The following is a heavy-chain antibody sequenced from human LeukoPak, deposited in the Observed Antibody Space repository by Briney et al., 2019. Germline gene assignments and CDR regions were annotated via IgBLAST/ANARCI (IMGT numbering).Heavy chain of an antibody. Sequence: GGSLRLSCAASGFTFDDYAMHWVRQAPGKGLEWVSGVSWNSGSIGYADSVKGRFTISRDNAKNSLYLQMNSLRAEDMALYYCAKGEYYYDSSGYKDNWFDPWGQGTLVTVSS. D-gene: IGHD3-22*01. J-gene: IGHJ5*02. V-gene: IGHV3-9*03. CDR2: VSWNSGSI. CDR3: AKGEYYYDSSGYKDNWFDP. CDR1: GFTFDDYA.